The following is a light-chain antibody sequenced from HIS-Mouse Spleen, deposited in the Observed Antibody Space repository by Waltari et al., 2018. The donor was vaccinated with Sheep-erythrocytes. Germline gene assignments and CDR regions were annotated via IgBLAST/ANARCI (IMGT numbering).Light chain of an antibody. Sequence: QSALTQPASVSGSPGQSITISCTGTSSDVGSYNLVSWYQQHPGKAPKRMIYDASKRPSGVPDRFSGSKSGNTASLTISGLQAEDEADYYCCSYAGSYNHVFATGTKVTVL. CDR3: CSYAGSYNHV. CDR1: SSDVGSYNL. CDR2: DAS. V-gene: IGLV2-14*02. J-gene: IGLJ1*01.